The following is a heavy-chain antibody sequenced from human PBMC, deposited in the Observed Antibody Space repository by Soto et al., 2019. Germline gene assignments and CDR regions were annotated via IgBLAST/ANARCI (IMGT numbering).Heavy chain of an antibody. Sequence: EVQLVESGGGLVQPGGSLRLSCAASGFTFSSYSMNWVRQAPGKGLAWVSYISRSSSTIYYADSEKGRFTISRDNAKNSLYLQMNSLRAEDTAVYYCVIDGDVFEYWGKGTLVTVSS. CDR2: ISRSSSTI. CDR1: GFTFSSYS. V-gene: IGHV3-48*01. D-gene: IGHD4-17*01. CDR3: VIDGDVFEY. J-gene: IGHJ4*02.